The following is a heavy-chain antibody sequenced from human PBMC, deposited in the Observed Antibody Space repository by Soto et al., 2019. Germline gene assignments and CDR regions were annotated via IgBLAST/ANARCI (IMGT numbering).Heavy chain of an antibody. D-gene: IGHD6-6*01. J-gene: IGHJ6*02. CDR2: ISYDGSNK. Sequence: QVQLVESGGGVVQPGRSLRLSCAASGFTFSSYAMHWVRQAPGKGLEWVAGISYDGSNKYYADSVKGRFTISRDNSKNTLHLQMNSLRAEDTAVYYCARDQAYSSSSLYYYYGMDVWGQGTTVTVSS. CDR1: GFTFSSYA. CDR3: ARDQAYSSSSLYYYYGMDV. V-gene: IGHV3-30-3*01.